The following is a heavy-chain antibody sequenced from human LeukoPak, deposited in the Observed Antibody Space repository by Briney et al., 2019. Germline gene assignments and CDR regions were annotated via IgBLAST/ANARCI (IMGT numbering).Heavy chain of an antibody. D-gene: IGHD1-1*01. CDR1: GFPFSSNW. CDR2: IHPDGSVW. Sequence: PGGSLRLSCSAPGFPFSSNWMTWVRQAPGKVVEWVHPIHPDGSVWSYVEALSGRFTSSIDNASRPGYLQMTSLRADHTVVYDCACARSTTRGKQVSIWFDPWGQGNLVTVSS. CDR3: ACARSTTRGKQVSIWFDP. J-gene: IGHJ5*02. V-gene: IGHV3-7*01.